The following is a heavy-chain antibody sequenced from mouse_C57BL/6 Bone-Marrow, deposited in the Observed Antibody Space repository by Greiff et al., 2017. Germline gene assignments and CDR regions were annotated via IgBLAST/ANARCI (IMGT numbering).Heavy chain of an antibody. D-gene: IGHD2-13*01. CDR1: GYTFTDYY. CDR2: INPNNGGT. V-gene: IGHV1-26*01. CDR3: AGWEGDWDY. Sequence: EVQLQQSGPELVKPGASVKISCKASGYTFTDYYMNWVKESHGKSLEWIGDINPNNGGTSYTQKFKGKATLTVDKSSSTAYMELRSLTSEDSAVYYCAGWEGDWDYWGQGTTLTVSS. J-gene: IGHJ2*01.